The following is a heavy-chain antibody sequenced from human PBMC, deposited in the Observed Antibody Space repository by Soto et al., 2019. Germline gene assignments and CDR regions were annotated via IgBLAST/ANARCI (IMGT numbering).Heavy chain of an antibody. D-gene: IGHD3-16*01. V-gene: IGHV1-69*01. J-gene: IGHJ6*02. CDR1: RDTFNKYA. CDR3: ARGETYLGV. CDR2: IIPIFSSR. Sequence: QVQLVQSGAEVKKPGSSVKVSCKTSRDTFNKYAFNWVRQAPGQGLEWMGWIIPIFSSRNYAEKFQGRVTITADDSTSTADMELRSLRFEDTAVYYCARGETYLGVWGQGTTVTVSS.